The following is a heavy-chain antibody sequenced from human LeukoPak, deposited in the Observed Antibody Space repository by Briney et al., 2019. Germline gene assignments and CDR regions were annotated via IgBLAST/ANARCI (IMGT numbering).Heavy chain of an antibody. CDR3: ARVTMVRGVILHDAFDI. V-gene: IGHV1-69*05. D-gene: IGHD3-10*01. CDR2: IVPIFGTA. J-gene: IGHJ3*02. CDR1: GGTFSSYA. Sequence: GASVKVSCKASGGTFSSYAISWVRQAPGQGLGWMGGIVPIFGTANYAQKFQGRVTITTDESTSTAYMELSSLRSEDTAVYYCARVTMVRGVILHDAFDIWGQGTMVTVSS.